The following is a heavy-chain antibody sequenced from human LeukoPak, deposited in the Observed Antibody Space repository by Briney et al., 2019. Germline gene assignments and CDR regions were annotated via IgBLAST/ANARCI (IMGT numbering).Heavy chain of an antibody. CDR3: AKDVGGGYYYGMDV. D-gene: IGHD2-15*01. CDR2: IWYDGSNK. V-gene: IGHV3-33*03. Sequence: GRSLRLSCAASGFTFSSYGMHWVRQAPGKGLEWVAVIWYDGSNKYYADSVKGRFTISRDNAKNSLYLQMNSLRAEDTALYYCAKDVGGGYYYGMDVWGQGTTVTVSS. J-gene: IGHJ6*02. CDR1: GFTFSSYG.